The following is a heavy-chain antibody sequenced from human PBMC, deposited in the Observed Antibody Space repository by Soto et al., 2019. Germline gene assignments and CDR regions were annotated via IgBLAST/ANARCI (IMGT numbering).Heavy chain of an antibody. D-gene: IGHD5-12*01. J-gene: IGHJ4*02. CDR2: IYPGASDT. V-gene: IGHV5-51*01. CDR3: ARQDRRGGYAPDFDY. CDR1: GYSFTDYW. Sequence: GESRKISCKGSGYSFTDYWIGWVRQMPGKGLVYVGLIYPGASDTTYSPSFQGQVTISVDTSISTAFLQWNSLKASDTAMYYCARQDRRGGYAPDFDYWGQGTLVTVSS.